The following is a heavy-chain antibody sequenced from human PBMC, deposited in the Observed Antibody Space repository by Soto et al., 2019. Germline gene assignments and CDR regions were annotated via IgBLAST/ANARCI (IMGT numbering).Heavy chain of an antibody. Sequence: GGSLRLSCAASGFTFSSYAMSWVRQAPGKGLEWVSAISGSGGSTYYADSVKGRFTISRDNSKNTLYLQMNSLRAEDTAVYYCANGFGELWPRVTDYYYGMDVWGQGTTVTVSS. CDR3: ANGFGELWPRVTDYYYGMDV. CDR2: ISGSGGST. CDR1: GFTFSSYA. D-gene: IGHD3-10*01. J-gene: IGHJ6*02. V-gene: IGHV3-23*01.